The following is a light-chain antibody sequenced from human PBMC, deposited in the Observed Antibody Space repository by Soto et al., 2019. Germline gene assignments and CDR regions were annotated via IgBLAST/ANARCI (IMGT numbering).Light chain of an antibody. J-gene: IGKJ4*01. V-gene: IGKV3-15*01. CDR2: ASS. Sequence: EIVMTQSPATLSVSPGETATLSCRASQSVGSAVAWYQHKPGQAPRLVIVASSIRATGGPGRFSGGGSGTEFPLTNSSLQSEDFAIYYCQQYKNWPPLSCGGGTTVEIK. CDR1: QSVGSA. CDR3: QQYKNWPPLS.